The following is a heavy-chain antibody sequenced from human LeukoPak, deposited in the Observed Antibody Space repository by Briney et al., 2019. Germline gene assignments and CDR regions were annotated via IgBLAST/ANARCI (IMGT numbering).Heavy chain of an antibody. J-gene: IGHJ3*02. D-gene: IGHD1-14*01. CDR2: IYYSGTT. Sequence: SETLSLTCTVSGGSFSSSDYYWGWIRQPPGKGLEWIGSIYYSGTTYYNPSLKSRVTISVDTSKRQFSLKLRSVTAADTAVYYCARHEWGITNAFDIWGQGTMVTVSS. CDR1: GGSFSSSDYY. CDR3: ARHEWGITNAFDI. V-gene: IGHV4-39*01.